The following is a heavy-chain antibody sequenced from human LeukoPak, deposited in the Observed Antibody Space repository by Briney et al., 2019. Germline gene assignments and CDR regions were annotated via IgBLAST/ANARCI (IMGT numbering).Heavy chain of an antibody. CDR2: INPNSGGT. V-gene: IGHV1-2*02. J-gene: IGHJ4*02. D-gene: IGHD3-10*01. Sequence: ASVKVSCKASGYTFTGYYMHWVRQARGQGLEWMGWINPNSGGTNYAQKFQGRVTMTRDTSISTAYMELSRLRSDDTAVYYCARDRYYGSRSYYNAPIDYWGQGTLVTVSS. CDR3: ARDRYYGSRSYYNAPIDY. CDR1: GYTFTGYY.